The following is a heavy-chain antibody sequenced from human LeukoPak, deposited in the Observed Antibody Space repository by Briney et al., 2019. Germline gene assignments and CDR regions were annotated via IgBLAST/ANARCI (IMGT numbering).Heavy chain of an antibody. J-gene: IGHJ4*02. CDR2: ISYSSSPI. V-gene: IGHV3-48*01. CDR1: GFTFSTYS. Sequence: GGSLRLSCAASGFTFSTYSMKWVRQAPGKGLECVSYISYSSSPIYYADSVKGRFTISRDNARNSLYLQMNSLRAEDTAVYYCARAVGNHFDYWGQGTLVTVSS. D-gene: IGHD4-23*01. CDR3: ARAVGNHFDY.